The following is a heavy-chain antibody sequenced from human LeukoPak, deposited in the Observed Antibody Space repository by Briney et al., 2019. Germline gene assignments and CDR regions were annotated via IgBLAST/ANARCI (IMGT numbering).Heavy chain of an antibody. CDR1: GYTFTSYA. Sequence: ASVKVSCKASGYTFTSYAMNWVRQAPGQGLEWMGWINTNTGNRTYAQGFTGRFVFSLDTSVSTAYLQISSLKAEDTAVYYCARVSFEYRYFDWLLPMREDAFDIWGQGTMVTVSS. J-gene: IGHJ3*02. D-gene: IGHD3-9*01. CDR3: ARVSFEYRYFDWLLPMREDAFDI. CDR2: INTNTGNR. V-gene: IGHV7-4-1*02.